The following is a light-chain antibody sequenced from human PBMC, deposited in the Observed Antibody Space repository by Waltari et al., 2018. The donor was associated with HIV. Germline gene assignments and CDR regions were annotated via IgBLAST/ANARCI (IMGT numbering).Light chain of an antibody. CDR2: DAS. J-gene: IGKJ5*01. CDR1: QSVPTY. V-gene: IGKV3-11*01. CDR3: QQRSIPIT. Sequence: EIMLTQSPATLSLSPGERATLSCRSSQSVPTYLAWFHQKPGQAPRLFFYDASNRATGIPARFTGSGSGTDFTLTSSSLGPEDFGVYYCQQRSIPITFGQGTRLEI.